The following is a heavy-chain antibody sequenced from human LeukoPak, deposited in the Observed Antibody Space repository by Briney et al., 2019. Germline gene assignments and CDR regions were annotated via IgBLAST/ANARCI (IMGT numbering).Heavy chain of an antibody. J-gene: IGHJ6*02. Sequence: GRSLRLSCAASGFTFSSYGMHWVRQAPGKGLEWVAVISYDGSNKYYADSVKGRFTISRDNSKNTLYLQMNSLRAEDTAVYYCAKDCSSSWYQRYYYGMDVWGQGTTVTVSS. CDR1: GFTFSSYG. D-gene: IGHD6-13*01. CDR3: AKDCSSSWYQRYYYGMDV. V-gene: IGHV3-30*18. CDR2: ISYDGSNK.